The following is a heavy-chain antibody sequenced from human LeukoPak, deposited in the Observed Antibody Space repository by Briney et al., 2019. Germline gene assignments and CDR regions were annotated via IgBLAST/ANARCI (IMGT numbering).Heavy chain of an antibody. J-gene: IGHJ4*02. CDR1: GFTFSSYS. CDR3: ASGTTSGYAPFDY. V-gene: IGHV3-21*01. D-gene: IGHD5-12*01. Sequence: GGSLRLSCAASGFTFSSYSMNWVRQAPGKGPEWVSSISSSSSYIYYADSVKGRFTISRDNAKNSLYLQMNSLRAEDTAVYYCASGTTSGYAPFDYWGQGTLVTASS. CDR2: ISSSSSYI.